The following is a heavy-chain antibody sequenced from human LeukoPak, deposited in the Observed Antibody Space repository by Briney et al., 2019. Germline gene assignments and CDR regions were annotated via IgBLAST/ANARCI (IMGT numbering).Heavy chain of an antibody. V-gene: IGHV1-69*05. CDR3: ARDAYSSSSGYFQH. D-gene: IGHD6-6*01. CDR2: IIPIFGTA. Sequence: SVKVSCKASGGTFSSYAISRVRQAPGQGLEWMGGIIPIFGTANYAQKFQGRVTITTDESTSTAYMELSSLRSEDTAVYYCARDAYSSSSGYFQHWGQGTLVTVSS. CDR1: GGTFSSYA. J-gene: IGHJ1*01.